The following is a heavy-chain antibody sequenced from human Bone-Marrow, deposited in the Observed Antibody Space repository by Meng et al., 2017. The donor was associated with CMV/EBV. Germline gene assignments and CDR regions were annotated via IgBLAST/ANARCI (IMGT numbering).Heavy chain of an antibody. CDR1: GFTFSSYG. V-gene: IGHV3-30*02. J-gene: IGHJ6*02. D-gene: IGHD3-3*01. Sequence: GGSLRLSCAASGFTFSSYGMHWVRQAPGKGLEWVAFIRYDGSNKYYADSVKGRFAISRDNSKNTLYLQMNSLRAEDTAVYYCATPYRVHYDFWSGFSGMDVWGQGTTVTVSS. CDR3: ATPYRVHYDFWSGFSGMDV. CDR2: IRYDGSNK.